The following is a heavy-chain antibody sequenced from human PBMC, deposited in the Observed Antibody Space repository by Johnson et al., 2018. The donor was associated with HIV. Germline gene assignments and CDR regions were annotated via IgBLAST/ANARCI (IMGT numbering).Heavy chain of an antibody. CDR3: AKDQYCGGYYYGNDAFDI. D-gene: IGHD2-21*01. J-gene: IGHJ3*02. CDR2: IRYDGSNK. CDR1: GFTFSSYG. V-gene: IGHV3-30*02. Sequence: QVLLVESGGGVVQPGGSLRLSCAASGFTFSSYGMHWVRQAPGKGLEWVAFIRYDGSNKFYADSVKGRFTISRDNSKNTLYLQMNSLRAEDTAVYYCAKDQYCGGYYYGNDAFDIWGLGTMVTVSS.